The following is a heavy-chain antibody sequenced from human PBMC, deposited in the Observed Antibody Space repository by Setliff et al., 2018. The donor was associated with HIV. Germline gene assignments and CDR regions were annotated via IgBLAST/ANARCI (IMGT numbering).Heavy chain of an antibody. Sequence: PSETLSLTCTVSGGSISSGDYYWTWIRQPAGKGLQWIGRIHTSGNTNYNPSLKSRVTISVDTSKSQFSLKLTSVTAADTAFYYCARVSRLHPFDPWGQGVLVTVSS. CDR1: GGSISSGDYY. V-gene: IGHV4-61*02. J-gene: IGHJ5*02. D-gene: IGHD2-15*01. CDR3: ARVSRLHPFDP. CDR2: IHTSGNT.